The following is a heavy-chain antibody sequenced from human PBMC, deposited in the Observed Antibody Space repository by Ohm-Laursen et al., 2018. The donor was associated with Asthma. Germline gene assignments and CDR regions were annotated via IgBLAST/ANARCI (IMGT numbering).Heavy chain of an antibody. CDR3: ARYYYGMDV. CDR2: INSDGSST. Sequence: SQRLSRSATGFSFSSNCMHWVRQAPGKGLVWVSRINSDGSSTSYADSVKGRFTISRDNAKNSLYLQMNSLRAEDTAVYYCARYYYGMDVWGQGTTVTVSS. J-gene: IGHJ6*02. CDR1: GFSFSSNC. V-gene: IGHV3-74*01.